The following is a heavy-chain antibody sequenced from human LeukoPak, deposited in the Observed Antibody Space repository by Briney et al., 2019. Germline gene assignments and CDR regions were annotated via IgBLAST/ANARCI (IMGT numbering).Heavy chain of an antibody. J-gene: IGHJ3*02. CDR3: TTDPPSPDDSSGYLLDGFDI. V-gene: IGHV3-15*01. CDR2: IKSKIDGGTT. Sequence: PGGSLRLSCAASGFTFNNAWMSWVRQAPGKGLEWVGRIKSKIDGGTTDYTAPVKGRFTISRDDAKNTLYLQMNSLKTEDTAVYYCTTDPPSPDDSSGYLLDGFDIWGQGTMVTVSS. CDR1: GFTFNNAW. D-gene: IGHD3-22*01.